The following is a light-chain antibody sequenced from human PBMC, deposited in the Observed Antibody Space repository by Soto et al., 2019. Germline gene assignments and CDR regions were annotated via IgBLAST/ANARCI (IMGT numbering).Light chain of an antibody. Sequence: EIVLTQSPGTLSLSPGERATLSCRASQSVPSSHLVWYQHKPGQPPRLLIRAASSRATGITDRFSGSGSGTGFTLTISRLEPEDFAVYDCQQYVTSPWTFGQGTKV. CDR1: QSVPSSH. V-gene: IGKV3-20*01. CDR3: QQYVTSPWT. CDR2: AAS. J-gene: IGKJ1*01.